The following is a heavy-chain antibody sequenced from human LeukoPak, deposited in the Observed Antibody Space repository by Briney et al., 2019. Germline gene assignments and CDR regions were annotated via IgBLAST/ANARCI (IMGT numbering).Heavy chain of an antibody. Sequence: GASVTVSCKASGGTFSSYAISWVRQAPGQGLEWMGGIIPIFGTANYAQKFQGRVTITADESTSTAYMELSSLRSEDTAVYYCARDSGWRDIVVVPAAVAGYYYGMDVWGQGTTVTVSS. D-gene: IGHD2-2*01. CDR3: ARDSGWRDIVVVPAAVAGYYYGMDV. V-gene: IGHV1-69*13. CDR2: IIPIFGTA. J-gene: IGHJ6*02. CDR1: GGTFSSYA.